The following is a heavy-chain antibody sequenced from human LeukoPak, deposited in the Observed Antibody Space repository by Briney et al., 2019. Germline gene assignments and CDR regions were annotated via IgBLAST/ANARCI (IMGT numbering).Heavy chain of an antibody. CDR3: ASRPVSDIGPLDY. J-gene: IGHJ4*02. CDR2: ISASGSKT. D-gene: IGHD2-15*01. V-gene: IGHV3-23*01. CDR1: GFSFSSYA. Sequence: PGGSLRLSCAASGFSFSSYAMSWVRQAPGKGLEYVAGISASGSKTQYADSVKGRFTISRDNSKNTLSLQMNSLMADDTAVYFGASRPVSDIGPLDYWGQGTLVIASS.